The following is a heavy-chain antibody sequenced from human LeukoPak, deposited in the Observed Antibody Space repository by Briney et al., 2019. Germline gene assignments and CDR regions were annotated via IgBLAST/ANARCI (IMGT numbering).Heavy chain of an antibody. CDR3: AKDLGSGYGFDY. CDR1: GFTFSTYT. Sequence: GGSLRLSCEAFGFTFSTYTMHWVRQAPGRGLEWVSSTSSSSSYIYYADSLKGRFTVSRDNSKNTLYLQMNSLRAEDTAVYYCAKDLGSGYGFDYWGQGTLVTVSS. J-gene: IGHJ4*02. V-gene: IGHV3-21*01. CDR2: TSSSSSYI. D-gene: IGHD3-22*01.